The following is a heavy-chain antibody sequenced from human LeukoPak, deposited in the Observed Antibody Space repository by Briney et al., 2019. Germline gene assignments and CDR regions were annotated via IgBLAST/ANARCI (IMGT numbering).Heavy chain of an antibody. V-gene: IGHV3-9*01. CDR1: GFTFDDYA. J-gene: IGHJ4*02. CDR3: AKALYYDILSVFDY. D-gene: IGHD3-9*01. CDR2: ISWSSGSI. Sequence: GGSLRPSCAASGFTFDDYAMHWVRQAPGKGLEWVSGISWSSGSIGYADSVKGRFTISRDNAKNSLYLQMDSLRAEDTALYYCAKALYYDILSVFDYWGQGTLVTVSS.